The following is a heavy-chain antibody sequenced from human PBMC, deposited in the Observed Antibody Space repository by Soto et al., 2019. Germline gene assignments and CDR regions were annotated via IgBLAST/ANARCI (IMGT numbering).Heavy chain of an antibody. CDR2: IFHSGTT. V-gene: IGHV4-4*02. D-gene: IGHD1-26*01. Sequence: SETLSLTCGVSGGSISSSNWWSWVRQSPGKGLEWIGEIFHSGTTNYNPSLKSRVTISVDKSKNQFSLKLSSVTAADTAVYYCARDLLVGTTRAFDVWGQGTMVT. J-gene: IGHJ3*01. CDR3: ARDLLVGTTRAFDV. CDR1: GGSISSSNW.